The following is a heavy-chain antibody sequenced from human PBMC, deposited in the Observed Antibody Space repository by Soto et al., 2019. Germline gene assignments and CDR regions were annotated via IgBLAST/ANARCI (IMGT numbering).Heavy chain of an antibody. V-gene: IGHV4-38-2*01. CDR1: GYSLASGYY. J-gene: IGHJ6*02. CDR3: ARTFDYYGMDV. Sequence: PSETLSLTCAVSGYSLASGYYWAWIRQSPGKGLEWIGSIYHSGSVYYNLSLNSRVAVSLDTSKNHFSLKLTSVTAADTAVYYCARTFDYYGMDVWGQGTTVTVSS. CDR2: IYHSGSV.